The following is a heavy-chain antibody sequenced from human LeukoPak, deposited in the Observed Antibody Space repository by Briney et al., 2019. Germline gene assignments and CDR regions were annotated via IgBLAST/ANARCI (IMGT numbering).Heavy chain of an antibody. J-gene: IGHJ4*02. CDR2: INHSGST. D-gene: IGHD4-17*01. CDR3: ARPSRGDYRY. V-gene: IGHV4-34*01. CDR1: GGSFSGYY. Sequence: PSETLSLTCAVYGGSFSGYYWSWIRQPPGKGLEWIGEINHSGSTNYNPSLKSRVTISVDTSENQFSLKLSSVTAADTAVYYCARPSRGDYRYWGQGTLVTVSS.